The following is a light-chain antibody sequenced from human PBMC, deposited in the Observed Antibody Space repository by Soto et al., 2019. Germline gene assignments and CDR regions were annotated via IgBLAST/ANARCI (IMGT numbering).Light chain of an antibody. CDR2: GAS. V-gene: IGKV3-20*01. Sequence: EIVVTQSPGTLSLSPGERATLSCRASQTVSSNLLAWYQQNLGQAPRLLIYGASNRATGIPDRFSGSGSGTDFTLTISRLEPEDFAVYYCQQYDSSSGWTFGQGTKVDVK. CDR3: QQYDSSSGWT. J-gene: IGKJ1*01. CDR1: QTVSSNL.